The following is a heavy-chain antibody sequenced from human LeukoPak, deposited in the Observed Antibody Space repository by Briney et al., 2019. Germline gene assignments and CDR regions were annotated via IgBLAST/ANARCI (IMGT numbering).Heavy chain of an antibody. CDR3: ARSKVLEWLLSSGFDP. CDR2: IYTSGST. J-gene: IGHJ5*02. D-gene: IGHD3-3*01. Sequence: SQTLSLTCTVSGGSISSGSYYWSWIRQPAGKGLEWIGRIYTSGSTNYNPSLKSRVTTSVDTSKNQFSLKLSSVTAADTAVYYCARSKVLEWLLSSGFDPWGQGTLVTVSS. CDR1: GGSISSGSYY. V-gene: IGHV4-61*02.